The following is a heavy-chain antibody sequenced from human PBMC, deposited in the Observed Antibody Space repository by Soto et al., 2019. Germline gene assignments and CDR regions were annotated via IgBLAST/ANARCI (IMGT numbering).Heavy chain of an antibody. Sequence: SETLSLTCAVYGGSFSGYYLSWIRQPPGKGLEWIGEINHSGSTNYNPSLKSRVTISVDTSKNQFSLKLSSVTAADTAVYYCARFSGWYLDYWGQGTLVTVSS. V-gene: IGHV4-34*01. CDR2: INHSGST. D-gene: IGHD6-19*01. J-gene: IGHJ4*02. CDR1: GGSFSGYY. CDR3: ARFSGWYLDY.